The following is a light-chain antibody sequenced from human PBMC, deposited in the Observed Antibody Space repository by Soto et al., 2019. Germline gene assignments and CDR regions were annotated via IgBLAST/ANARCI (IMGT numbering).Light chain of an antibody. J-gene: IGKJ2*03. CDR2: ATS. V-gene: IGKV3-20*01. CDR3: QQYGNSPRYS. Sequence: EIVLTQSPGTLSLSPGERVTLSCRASQSVSSNYLAWYQQKPGQAPRLLIYATSSSATGIPDRFSSSGSGTDFTLTISRLEPEDFAVYYCQQYGNSPRYSFGQGTRLEIK. CDR1: QSVSSNY.